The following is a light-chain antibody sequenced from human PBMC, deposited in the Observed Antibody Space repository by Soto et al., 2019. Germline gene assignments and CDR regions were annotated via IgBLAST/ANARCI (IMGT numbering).Light chain of an antibody. V-gene: IGKV3-15*01. J-gene: IGKJ2*01. CDR1: QSVDSN. CDR2: AAA. CDR3: EQYDTWRLYT. Sequence: IVMTQSPAPLSVSPGEGTALSCRASQSVDSNLARYQQTPGQDPRLLINAAATRVTGIPARFSGSGSGTEFTLTISGLQPADFAIYYCEQYDTWRLYTFGQGTKLEIK.